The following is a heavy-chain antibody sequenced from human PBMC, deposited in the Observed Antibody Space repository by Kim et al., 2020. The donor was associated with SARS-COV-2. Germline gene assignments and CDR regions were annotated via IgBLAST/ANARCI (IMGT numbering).Heavy chain of an antibody. Sequence: GGSLRLSCAASGFTFRNYWMHWVRHAPGKGLVWVSHISDGSETTYADSVKGRFTISRDNAKNTLYLQMNSLRPEDTGVYYCTGVLDFDYWGQGTPVTVSS. V-gene: IGHV3-74*01. D-gene: IGHD6-6*01. J-gene: IGHJ4*02. CDR2: ISDGSET. CDR3: TGVLDFDY. CDR1: GFTFRNYW.